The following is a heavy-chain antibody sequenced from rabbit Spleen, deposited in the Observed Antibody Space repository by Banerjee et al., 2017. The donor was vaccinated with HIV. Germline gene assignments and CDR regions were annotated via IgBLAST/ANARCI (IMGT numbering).Heavy chain of an antibody. V-gene: IGHV1S40*01. D-gene: IGHD1-1*01. CDR1: RFSFSSGYY. CDR2: IGTGSGST. J-gene: IGHJ4*01. Sequence: QQLVESGGGLVKPGASLTLTCKASRFSFSSGYYISWVRQAPGKGLEWIGCIGTGSGSTWYASWAKGRFTISKTSSTTVTLQMTSLTAADTATYFCGSGYSDVYFDLWGPGTLVTVS. CDR3: GSGYSDVYFDL.